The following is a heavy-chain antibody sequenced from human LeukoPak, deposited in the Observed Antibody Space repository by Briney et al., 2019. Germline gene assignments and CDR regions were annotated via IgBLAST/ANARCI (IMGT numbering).Heavy chain of an antibody. CDR3: ARAYYTNSGRYFDY. CDR1: GLTFSSNW. CDR2: INSDGNIT. D-gene: IGHD3-22*01. J-gene: IGHJ4*02. Sequence: GGSLRLSCAAAGLTFSSNWMHWGRQAAGEGVVWVSRINSDGNITNYADSVKGRFTISRDNAKNTLYLQMTSLRAEDTSVYYCARAYYTNSGRYFDYWGQGTLVTVSS. V-gene: IGHV3-74*01.